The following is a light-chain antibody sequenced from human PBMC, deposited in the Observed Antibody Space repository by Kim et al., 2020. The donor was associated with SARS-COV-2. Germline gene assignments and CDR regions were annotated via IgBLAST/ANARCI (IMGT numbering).Light chain of an antibody. CDR1: KVGDKY. CDR2: QDS. Sequence: SPRQTPLITCAVDKVGDKYACWYQQKPRQSPVLVIYQDSKRPSGIPERFSGYNSGNTATLTISGTQAMDEADYYCQAWDSSTGGVFGGGTQLTVL. J-gene: IGLJ2*01. CDR3: QAWDSSTGGV. V-gene: IGLV3-1*01.